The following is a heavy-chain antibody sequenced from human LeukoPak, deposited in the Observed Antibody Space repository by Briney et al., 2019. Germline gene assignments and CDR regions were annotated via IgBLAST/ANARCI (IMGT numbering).Heavy chain of an antibody. CDR3: ARDTVKGDNWNSGYFDY. J-gene: IGHJ4*02. CDR2: LNSDGSST. CDR1: GFTFRSYW. Sequence: PGGSLRLSCAASGFTFRSYWMHWVRQAPGKGLVWVSRLNSDGSSTSYADSVKGRFTISRDNSKNTLYLQMNSLRAEDTAVYYCARDTVKGDNWNSGYFDYWGQGTLVTASS. V-gene: IGHV3-74*01. D-gene: IGHD1-7*01.